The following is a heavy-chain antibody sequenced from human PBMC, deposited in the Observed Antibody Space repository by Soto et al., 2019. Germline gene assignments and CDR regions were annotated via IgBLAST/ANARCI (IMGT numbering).Heavy chain of an antibody. CDR1: GGSISSYY. CDR2: IYYSGST. D-gene: IGHD3-22*01. Sequence: SETLSLTCTVSGGSISSYYWSWIRQPPGKGLEWIGYIYYSGSTNYNPSLKSRVTISVDTSKNQFSLKLSSVTAAATAVYYCARDRDYDSSGTNYYYYGMDVWGQGTTVTASS. J-gene: IGHJ6*02. V-gene: IGHV4-59*01. CDR3: ARDRDYDSSGTNYYYYGMDV.